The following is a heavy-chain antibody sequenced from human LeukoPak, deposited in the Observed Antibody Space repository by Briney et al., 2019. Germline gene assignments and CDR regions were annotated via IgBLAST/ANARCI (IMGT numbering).Heavy chain of an antibody. CDR3: ARHLVGATVNWFDP. CDR2: IYYSGST. J-gene: IGHJ5*02. Sequence: PSETLSLTCAVYGGSFSSYYWGWIRQPPGKGLEWIGSIYYSGSTYYNPSLKSRVTISVDTSKNQFSLKLSSVTAADTAVYYCARHLVGATVNWFDPWGQGTLVTVSS. D-gene: IGHD1-26*01. CDR1: GGSFSSYY. V-gene: IGHV4-39*01.